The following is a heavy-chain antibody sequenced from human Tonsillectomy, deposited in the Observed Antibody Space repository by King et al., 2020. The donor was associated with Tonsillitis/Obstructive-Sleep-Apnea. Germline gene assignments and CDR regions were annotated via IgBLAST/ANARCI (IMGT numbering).Heavy chain of an antibody. CDR2: ISFDGNTK. V-gene: IGHV3-30*01. Sequence: VQLVESGGGVVQPGRSLRLSCAASGFTFTNFAIHWVRQAPGKGLEWIVAISFDGNTKYYADSVRGRFTVSRDNSKNTVVLLMNSLRAEDTAVYYCARDLAPPVGAAGRGFFDSWGQGTLVTVSS. CDR1: GFTFTNFA. J-gene: IGHJ4*02. CDR3: ARDLAPPVGAAGRGFFDS. D-gene: IGHD2-15*01.